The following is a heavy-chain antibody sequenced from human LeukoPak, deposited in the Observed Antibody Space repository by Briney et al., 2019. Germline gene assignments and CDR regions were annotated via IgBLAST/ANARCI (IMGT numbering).Heavy chain of an antibody. CDR1: GGSISSYY. V-gene: IGHV4-4*07. CDR2: IYSSGTT. J-gene: IGHJ2*01. D-gene: IGHD2-2*01. CDR3: TRDIVLPTAYWYFDL. Sequence: PSETLSLTCTVSGGSISSYYWTWIRQPAGKGLEWIGRIYSSGTTNYSPSLKSRVTMSVDTSKNQFSLRLSSVTAADTAVYFCTRDIVLPTAYWYFDLWGRGTLVTVSS.